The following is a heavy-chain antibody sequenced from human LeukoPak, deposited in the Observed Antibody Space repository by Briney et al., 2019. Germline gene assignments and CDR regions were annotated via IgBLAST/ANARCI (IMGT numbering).Heavy chain of an antibody. CDR1: GFTFSSYE. V-gene: IGHV3-48*03. CDR2: ISSSGSTI. Sequence: GGSLRLSLAASGFTFSSYEIEWVRQAPGKGLEWVSYISSSGSTIYYADSVKGRFTISRDNAKNSLYLQMNSLRAEDTAVYYCARGPGYSSSWYSFGAFDIWGQGTMVTVSS. CDR3: ARGPGYSSSWYSFGAFDI. D-gene: IGHD6-13*01. J-gene: IGHJ3*02.